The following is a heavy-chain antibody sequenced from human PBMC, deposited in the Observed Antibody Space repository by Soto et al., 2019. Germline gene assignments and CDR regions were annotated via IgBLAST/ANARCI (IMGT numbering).Heavy chain of an antibody. V-gene: IGHV3-30*18. Sequence: PGGSLRLSCAASGFTFSSYGMHWVRQAPGKGLEWVAFISYDGSNKYYADSVKGRFTISRDNSKNTLYLQMKSLRAEDTAVYYCAKEPTQRLMITFGYYYYGMDVWGQGTKVTVS. CDR3: AKEPTQRLMITFGYYYYGMDV. D-gene: IGHD3-16*01. CDR1: GFTFSSYG. J-gene: IGHJ6*02. CDR2: ISYDGSNK.